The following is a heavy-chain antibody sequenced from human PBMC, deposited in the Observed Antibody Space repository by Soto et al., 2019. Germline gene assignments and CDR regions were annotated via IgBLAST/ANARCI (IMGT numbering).Heavy chain of an antibody. Sequence: GESLKISCKGSGYSFTSYWIGWVRQMPGKGLEWMGIIYPGDSDTRYSPSFQGQVTISADKSISTAYLQWSSLKASDTGMYYCARHDYSGSPNYYYGMDVWGQGTTVTVSS. CDR3: ARHDYSGSPNYYYGMDV. D-gene: IGHD3-10*01. V-gene: IGHV5-51*01. CDR2: IYPGDSDT. J-gene: IGHJ6*02. CDR1: GYSFTSYW.